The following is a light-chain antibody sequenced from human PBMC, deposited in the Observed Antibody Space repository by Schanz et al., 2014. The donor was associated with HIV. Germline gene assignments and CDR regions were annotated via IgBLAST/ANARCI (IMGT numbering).Light chain of an antibody. J-gene: IGKJ2*02. V-gene: IGKV3-15*01. CDR3: QQYNNVPST. CDR1: QSVSSN. Sequence: EIVLTQSPGTLSLSPGEGATLSCRASQSVSSNYLAWYQQTPGQAPRLLIYGASTRATGIPARFSGSGSGTEFTLTISSLQSEDFAVYYCQQYNNVPSTFGQGTKLEIK. CDR2: GAS.